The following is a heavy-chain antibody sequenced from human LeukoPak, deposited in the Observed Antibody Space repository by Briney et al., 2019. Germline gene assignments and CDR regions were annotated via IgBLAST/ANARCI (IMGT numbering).Heavy chain of an antibody. CDR3: ARGDYDSSGYYRSVYYYYMDV. J-gene: IGHJ6*03. V-gene: IGHV1-2*02. CDR1: GYTFTGYY. Sequence: ASVKVSCKASGYTFTGYYMHWVRQAPGQGLEWMGWINPNSGGTNYAQKFQGRVTMTRDTSISTAYMELSRLRSDDTAVYYCARGDYDSSGYYRSVYYYYMDVWGKGTTVTISS. D-gene: IGHD3-22*01. CDR2: INPNSGGT.